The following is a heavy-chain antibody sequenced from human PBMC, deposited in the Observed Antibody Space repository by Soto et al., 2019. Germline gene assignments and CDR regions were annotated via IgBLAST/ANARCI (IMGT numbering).Heavy chain of an antibody. Sequence: SVTMSLTCTVSGGYISSGGYYWSWIRKHPGKGLEWIGYIYYSGSTYYNPSLKSRVTISVDTSKNQFSLKLSSVTAADTAVYDCARSLGKTGTSYYYYMDVWGKGTTVTVSS. D-gene: IGHD1-1*01. V-gene: IGHV4-31*03. CDR1: GGYISSGGYY. CDR2: IYYSGST. J-gene: IGHJ6*03. CDR3: ARSLGKTGTSYYYYMDV.